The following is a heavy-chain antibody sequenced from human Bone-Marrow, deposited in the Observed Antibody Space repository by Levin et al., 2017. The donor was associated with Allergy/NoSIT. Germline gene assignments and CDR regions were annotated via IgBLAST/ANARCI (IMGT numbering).Heavy chain of an antibody. Sequence: SCAASGFTFSSYDLTWVRRAPGKGLEYLSGISGSGGVTYYPDSMKGRFTISRDNSKNTLYLQMNSLRAEDTAVYYCAKRGSYPHYYFDYWGQGTLVTVSS. CDR1: GFTFSSYD. D-gene: IGHD1-26*01. J-gene: IGHJ4*02. CDR3: AKRGSYPHYYFDY. CDR2: ISGSGGVT. V-gene: IGHV3-23*01.